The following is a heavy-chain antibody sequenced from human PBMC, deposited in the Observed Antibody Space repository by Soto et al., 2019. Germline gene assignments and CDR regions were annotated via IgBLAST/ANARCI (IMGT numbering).Heavy chain of an antibody. J-gene: IGHJ4*02. CDR3: ARVPVVGAIYFDY. Sequence: GGSLRLSCAASGFTFSSYAMHWVRQAPGKGLEWVAVISYDGSNKYYADSVKGRFTISRDNSKNTLYLQMNSLRAEDTAVYYCARVPVVGAIYFDYWGQGTLVTVSS. CDR1: GFTFSSYA. CDR2: ISYDGSNK. D-gene: IGHD1-26*01. V-gene: IGHV3-30-3*01.